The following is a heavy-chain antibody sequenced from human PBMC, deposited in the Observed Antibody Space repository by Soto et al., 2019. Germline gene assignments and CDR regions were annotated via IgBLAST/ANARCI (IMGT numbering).Heavy chain of an antibody. CDR2: ISGSGGST. D-gene: IGHD2-15*01. Sequence: GSLRISCAASGFTFSSYAISWVRQAPGKGLEWVSAISGSGGSTYYADSVKGRFTISRDNSKNTLYLQMNSLRAEDTAVYYCAKAMGRGIVVVVAATTTLGIDAFDIWGQGTMVTVSS. J-gene: IGHJ3*02. CDR3: AKAMGRGIVVVVAATTTLGIDAFDI. CDR1: GFTFSSYA. V-gene: IGHV3-23*01.